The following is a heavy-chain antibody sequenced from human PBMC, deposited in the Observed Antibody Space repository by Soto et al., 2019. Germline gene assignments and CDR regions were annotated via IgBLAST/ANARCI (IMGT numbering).Heavy chain of an antibody. CDR3: AKDLRGPEAGTWYFDL. J-gene: IGHJ2*01. D-gene: IGHD6-13*01. CDR2: ITADGGRA. V-gene: IGHV3-23*01. CDR1: GLTFSKYA. Sequence: EVQLLESGGGLVQPGGSLRLSCVASGLTFSKYAMGWVRQAPGKGLEWVSAITADGGRANYADFVQGRFTISRDNSQNTLYMQMISLRAEDTAVYYCAKDLRGPEAGTWYFDLWGRGTLVTVSS.